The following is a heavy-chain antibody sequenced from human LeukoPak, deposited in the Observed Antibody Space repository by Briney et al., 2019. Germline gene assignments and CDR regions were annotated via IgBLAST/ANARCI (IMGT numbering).Heavy chain of an antibody. CDR1: GFTLSNAW. Sequence: GGSLRLSCAVSGFTLSNAWMSWVRQAPGKGMEWVGRIKSKTDGDTTDYAAPVKGRFTISRDESKDTLYLQMSSLKAEDTAVYYCTRDKLELRQFDYWGQGTLVTVSS. J-gene: IGHJ4*02. CDR2: IKSKTDGDTT. D-gene: IGHD1-7*01. V-gene: IGHV3-15*01. CDR3: TRDKLELRQFDY.